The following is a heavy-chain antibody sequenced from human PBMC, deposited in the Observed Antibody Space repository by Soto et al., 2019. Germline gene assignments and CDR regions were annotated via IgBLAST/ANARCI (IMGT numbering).Heavy chain of an antibody. CDR3: AHSLYEYVWGTNWFDP. D-gene: IGHD3-16*01. V-gene: IGHV2-5*02. CDR2: IYWDDDK. CDR1: GFSLSTSGVG. Sequence: QITLKESGPTLVKPTQPLTLTCTFSGFSLSTSGVGVGWFRQPPGKALEWLALIYWDDDKRYSPSLKSKLTITKDTSKNQVVLTMTNMDPVDTATYYCAHSLYEYVWGTNWFDPWGQGTLVTVSS. J-gene: IGHJ5*02.